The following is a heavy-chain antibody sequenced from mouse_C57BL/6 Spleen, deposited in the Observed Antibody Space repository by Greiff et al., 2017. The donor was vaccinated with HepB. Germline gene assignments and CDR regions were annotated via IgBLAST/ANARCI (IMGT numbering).Heavy chain of an antibody. D-gene: IGHD1-1*01. V-gene: IGHV1-66*01. Sequence: QVQLQQSGPELVKPGASVKISCKASGYSFTSYYIHWVKQRPGQGLEWIGWIYPGSGNTKYNEKFKGKATLTADTSSSTAYMQLSSLTSEDSAVYYCASRDYGSSYGAMDYWGQGTSVTVSS. CDR1: GYSFTSYY. CDR3: ASRDYGSSYGAMDY. CDR2: IYPGSGNT. J-gene: IGHJ4*01.